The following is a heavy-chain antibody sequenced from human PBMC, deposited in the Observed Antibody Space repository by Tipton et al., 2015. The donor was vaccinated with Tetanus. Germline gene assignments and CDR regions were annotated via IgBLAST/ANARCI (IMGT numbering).Heavy chain of an antibody. CDR2: INHRGGA. J-gene: IGHJ4*02. Sequence: GLVKPSEALSLTCGVSGESVSGTYWSWIRQSPGKGLEWIGEINHRGGATYSPSLKSRVTISVDTSKNQFSLKLTSVTAADTAVYYCASRGYSGRRQIEDYWGQGTLVTVSS. D-gene: IGHD5-12*01. CDR1: GESVSGTY. V-gene: IGHV4-34*01. CDR3: ASRGYSGRRQIEDY.